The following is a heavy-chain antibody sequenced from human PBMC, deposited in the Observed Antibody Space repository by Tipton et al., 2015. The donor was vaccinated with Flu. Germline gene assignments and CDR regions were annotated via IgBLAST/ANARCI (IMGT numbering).Heavy chain of an antibody. V-gene: IGHV3-74*03. CDR1: GFIFSSYW. CDR3: ARGYRPNSSDSYYFDY. CDR2: INSDGSTT. Sequence: SLRLSCAASGFIFSSYWMHWVRQAPGKGLVWISRINSDGSTTTYADSVKGRLTVSRDNAKNTLYLQMNSLRAEDTAVYYCARGYRPNSSDSYYFDYWGQGTLVTVS. J-gene: IGHJ4*02. D-gene: IGHD6-19*01.